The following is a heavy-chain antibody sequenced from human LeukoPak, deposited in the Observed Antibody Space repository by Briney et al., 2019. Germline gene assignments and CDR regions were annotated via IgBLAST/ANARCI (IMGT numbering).Heavy chain of an antibody. J-gene: IGHJ6*03. CDR1: GGTFTSYA. CDR2: IIPIFGTA. D-gene: IGHD3-10*01. Sequence: SVKVSCKASGGTFTSYAISWVRQAPGQGLEWMGGIIPIFGTANYAQKFQGRVTITADESTSTAYMELSSLRSEDTAVYYCARDRYYGSGSYETYYYYMDVWGKGTTVTVSS. V-gene: IGHV1-69*13. CDR3: ARDRYYGSGSYETYYYYMDV.